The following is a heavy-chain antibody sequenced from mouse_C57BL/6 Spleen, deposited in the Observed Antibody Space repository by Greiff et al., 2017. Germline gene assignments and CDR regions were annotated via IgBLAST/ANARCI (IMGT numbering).Heavy chain of an antibody. V-gene: IGHV1-61*01. J-gene: IGHJ4*01. CDR3: AREGDGYSYYAMDY. Sequence: QVQLQQPGAELVRPGSSVKLSCKASGYTFTSYWMDWVKQRPGQGLEWIGNIYPSDSETHYNQKFKDKATLTVDKSSSTAYMQLSSLTSEDSAVYYCAREGDGYSYYAMDYWGHGTSVTVSS. CDR2: IYPSDSET. D-gene: IGHD2-3*01. CDR1: GYTFTSYW.